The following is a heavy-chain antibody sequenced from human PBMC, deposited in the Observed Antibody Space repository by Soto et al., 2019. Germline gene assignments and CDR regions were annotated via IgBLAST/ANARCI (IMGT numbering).Heavy chain of an antibody. Sequence: QVQLQESGPGLVKPSQTLSLTCTVSGGSISSGGYYWSWIRQHPGKGLEWIGYIYYSGSTYYNPSLKSRVTISVDTSKNQFSLKLRSVTAADTAVYYCAAHPDYGTNNWFDPWGQGTLVTVSS. CDR3: AAHPDYGTNNWFDP. CDR1: GGSISSGGYY. CDR2: IYYSGST. J-gene: IGHJ5*02. V-gene: IGHV4-31*03. D-gene: IGHD4-17*01.